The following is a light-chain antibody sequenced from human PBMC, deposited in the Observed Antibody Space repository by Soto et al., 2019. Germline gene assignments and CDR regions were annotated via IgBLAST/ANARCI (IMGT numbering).Light chain of an antibody. Sequence: QSVLTQPPSASGTPGQRVTISCSGSSSNIGSNYVYWYQQLPGRAPKLLIYRNNHRPSGVSDRFSGSKSGTSASLAISGLRAEDEADYYCAACEDSLSGVVFGGGTKLTVL. J-gene: IGLJ2*01. CDR2: RNN. CDR1: SSNIGSNY. V-gene: IGLV1-47*01. CDR3: AACEDSLSGVV.